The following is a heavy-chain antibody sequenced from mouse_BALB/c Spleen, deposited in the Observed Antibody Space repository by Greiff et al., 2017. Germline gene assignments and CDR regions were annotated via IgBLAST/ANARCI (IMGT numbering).Heavy chain of an antibody. Sequence: EVQLQESGPGLVKPSQSLSLTCTVTGYSITSDYAWNWIRQFPGNKLEWMGYISYSGSTSYNPSLKSRISITRDTSKNQFFLQLNSVTTEDTATYYCASGEIYYDYVGAYWGQGTLVTVSA. CDR2: ISYSGST. V-gene: IGHV3-2*02. CDR1: GYSITSDYA. J-gene: IGHJ3*01. D-gene: IGHD2-4*01. CDR3: ASGEIYYDYVGAY.